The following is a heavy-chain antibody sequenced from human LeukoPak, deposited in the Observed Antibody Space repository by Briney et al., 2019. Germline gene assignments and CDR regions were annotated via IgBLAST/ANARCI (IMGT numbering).Heavy chain of an antibody. CDR1: GFTFDDYA. J-gene: IGHJ5*02. CDR2: ISWNSGSI. D-gene: IGHD1-26*01. CDR3: AKADSRTSSGSYDH. V-gene: IGHV3-9*03. Sequence: PGGSLRLSCAASGFTFDDYAMHWVRHAPGKGLEWVSGISWNSGSIGYADSVKGRFTISRDNAKNSLYLQMNSLRAEDMALYYCAKADSRTSSGSYDHWGQGTLVTVSS.